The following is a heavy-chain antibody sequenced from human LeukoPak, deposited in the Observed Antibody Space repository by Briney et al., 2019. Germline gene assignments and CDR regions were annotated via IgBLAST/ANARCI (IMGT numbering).Heavy chain of an antibody. CDR3: ARVNTMVRGVIRLFYGMDV. J-gene: IGHJ6*02. CDR1: GYAFTGYY. V-gene: IGHV1-2*02. D-gene: IGHD3-10*01. CDR2: INPNSGGT. Sequence: VASVKVSCKASGYAFTGYYMHWVRQAPGQGLEWMGWINPNSGGTNYAQKFQGRVTMTRDTSISTAYMELSRLRSDDTAVYYCARVNTMVRGVIRLFYGMDVWGQGTTVTVSS.